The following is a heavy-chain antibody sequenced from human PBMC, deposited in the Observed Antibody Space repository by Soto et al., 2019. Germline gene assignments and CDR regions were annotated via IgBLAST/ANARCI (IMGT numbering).Heavy chain of an antibody. CDR2: IYFSGST. D-gene: IGHD1-26*01. Sequence: KPSETLSLTCTVSCASINSGGYYWSWIRQLPGKGLEWIGYIYFSGSTYYNPSLESRVTISLDTSQNQFSLKLSSVTAADTAVYYCASGNAWEALLAYWGQGTLVTVSS. J-gene: IGHJ4*02. CDR1: CASINSGGYY. V-gene: IGHV4-31*03. CDR3: ASGNAWEALLAY.